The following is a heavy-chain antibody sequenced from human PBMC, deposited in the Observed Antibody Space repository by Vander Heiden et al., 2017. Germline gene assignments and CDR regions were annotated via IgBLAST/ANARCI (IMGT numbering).Heavy chain of an antibody. CDR3: ARQGPLDSGYAYR. J-gene: IGHJ4*02. CDR2: IYSGGRT. Sequence: EVQLVESAGGLIQPGGSLTLSCAASGFTVSSNYMSWVRQAPGKGLEWVSVIYSGGRTYYADAVKGRFTISRDNSKNTLYLQMKRMGAEDTAVYYCARQGPLDSGYAYRWGQGTMVTVSS. D-gene: IGHD5-12*01. V-gene: IGHV3-53*01. CDR1: GFTVSSNY.